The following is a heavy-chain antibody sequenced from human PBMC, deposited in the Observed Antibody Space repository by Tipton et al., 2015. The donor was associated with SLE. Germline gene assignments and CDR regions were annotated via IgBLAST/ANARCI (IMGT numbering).Heavy chain of an antibody. J-gene: IGHJ4*02. D-gene: IGHD2-8*01. Sequence: TLSLTCIVSGASISGYFWSWIRQPPGKGLEWIGYIYYSGSTNYNPSLKSRVTISVDTSKSQFSLKMRSVTAADTAVYFCARGYCSDGVCYGFGFFDYWGQGNLVTVSS. CDR3: ARGYCSDGVCYGFGFFDY. CDR2: IYYSGST. V-gene: IGHV4-59*12. CDR1: GASISGYF.